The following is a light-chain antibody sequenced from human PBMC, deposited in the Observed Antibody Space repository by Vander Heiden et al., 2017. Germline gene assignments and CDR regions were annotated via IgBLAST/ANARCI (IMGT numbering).Light chain of an antibody. CDR2: EVN. J-gene: IGLJ1*01. Sequence: QSALTQPPSASGSPGQSVTISCTGTSSDIGTYDFVSWYQQHPGKVPKLIIYEVNKRPSGLPDRFSGSKSGYTSSLTVSGRQAEDEADYYCSSYAGNYIYVFGSGTKVTVL. CDR3: SSYAGNYIYV. CDR1: SSDIGTYDF. V-gene: IGLV2-8*01.